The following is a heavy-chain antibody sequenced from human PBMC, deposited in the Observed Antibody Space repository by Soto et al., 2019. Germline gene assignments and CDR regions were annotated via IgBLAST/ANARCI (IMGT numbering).Heavy chain of an antibody. CDR1: GGSFSGYY. J-gene: IGHJ4*02. D-gene: IGHD1-20*01. CDR3: ARARRITGTWHY. Sequence: SETLSLTCAVYGGSFSGYYWSWIRQPPGKGLEWIGEINHSGSTNYNPSLKSRVTISVDTSKNQFSLKLSSVTAADTAVYYCARARRITGTWHYSGQGTLVTVSS. V-gene: IGHV4-34*01. CDR2: INHSGST.